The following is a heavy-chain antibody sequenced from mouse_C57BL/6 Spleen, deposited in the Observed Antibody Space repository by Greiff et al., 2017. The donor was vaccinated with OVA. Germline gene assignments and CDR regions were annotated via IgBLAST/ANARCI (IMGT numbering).Heavy chain of an antibody. D-gene: IGHD2-5*01. CDR1: GYTFTDYY. CDR3: AREEVYYSNYGGWFAY. CDR2: IYPGSGNT. Sequence: VKLMESGTELVRPGASVKLSCTASGYTFTDYYLNWVKPRPGQGLEWIARIYPGSGNTYYNEKFKGKATLTAEKSSSTAYMQLSSLTSEDSAVYFCAREEVYYSNYGGWFAYWGQGTLVTVSA. V-gene: IGHV1-76*01. J-gene: IGHJ3*01.